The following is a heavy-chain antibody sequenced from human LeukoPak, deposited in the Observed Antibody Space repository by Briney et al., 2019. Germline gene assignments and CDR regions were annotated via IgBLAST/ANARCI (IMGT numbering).Heavy chain of an antibody. V-gene: IGHV3-21*01. CDR2: ISSSRDYI. J-gene: IGHJ4*02. CDR1: GFTFSTSS. CDR3: AREGGFCFGDTCRFFDF. D-gene: IGHD2-15*01. Sequence: PGGSLRLSRAASGFTFSTSSLNWVRQAPGKGLEWVSSISSSRDYIYYADSVKGRFTISRDNAKNSLYLQMNSLGAEDTAVYYYAREGGFCFGDTCRFFDFWGQGTLVTVSS.